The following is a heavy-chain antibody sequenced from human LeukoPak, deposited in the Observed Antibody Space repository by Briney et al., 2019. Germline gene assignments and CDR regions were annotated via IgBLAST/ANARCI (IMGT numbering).Heavy chain of an antibody. J-gene: IGHJ3*02. CDR1: GFTFSDDL. Sequence: PGGSLRLSCAASGFTFSDDLVTWGRQAPGKGLEWVANIKPDGSEKYYVDSVKGRFTISRDNAKNSLYLQMNSLRAEATAMYYCAGPPQASSFDIWGQGTMVTVSS. CDR2: IKPDGSEK. CDR3: AGPPQASSFDI. V-gene: IGHV3-7*01. D-gene: IGHD2-15*01.